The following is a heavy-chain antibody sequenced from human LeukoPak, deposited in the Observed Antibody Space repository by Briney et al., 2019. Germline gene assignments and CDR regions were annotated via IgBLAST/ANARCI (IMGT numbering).Heavy chain of an antibody. CDR1: GFIFSNYA. Sequence: GGSLRLSCAASGFIFSNYAMSWVRQAPGKGLEWVSAIDSTGAYTWYADSVKGRFTISKDSSKTILYLQMNSLRAEDTAVYYCAATYYDFWSGYLMDVWGQGTTVTVSS. CDR3: AATYYDFWSGYLMDV. CDR2: IDSTGAYT. D-gene: IGHD3-3*01. J-gene: IGHJ6*02. V-gene: IGHV3-23*01.